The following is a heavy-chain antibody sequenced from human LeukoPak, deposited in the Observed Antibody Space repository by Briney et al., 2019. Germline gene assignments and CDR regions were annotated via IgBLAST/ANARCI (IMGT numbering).Heavy chain of an antibody. V-gene: IGHV3-21*01. CDR1: GFTFSSYS. CDR3: ARDHRDYYFDY. CDR2: ISSSSSYI. J-gene: IGHJ4*02. Sequence: GGSLRLSCAASGFTFSSYSMNWVRQAPGKGLEWVSSISSSSSYIYYADSVKGRFTISRDNAKNSLYLQMNSLRAGDTAVYYCARDHRDYYFDYWGQGTLVTVSS.